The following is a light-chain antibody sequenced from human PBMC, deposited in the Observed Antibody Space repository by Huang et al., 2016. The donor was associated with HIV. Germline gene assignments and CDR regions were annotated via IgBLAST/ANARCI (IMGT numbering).Light chain of an antibody. CDR3: QQSYNTPT. Sequence: DIQMTQSPSSLSASVGDRVTITCRASQRINSYLNWYQQKPGKAPNLLIYGASSLQSVVPSRFSGSGSGTDFTLTISSLQPEDFATYYCQQSYNTPTFGHGTKVEI. V-gene: IGKV1-39*01. CDR1: QRINSY. CDR2: GAS. J-gene: IGKJ1*01.